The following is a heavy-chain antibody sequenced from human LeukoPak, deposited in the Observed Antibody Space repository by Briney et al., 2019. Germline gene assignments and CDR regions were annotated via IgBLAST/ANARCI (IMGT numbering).Heavy chain of an antibody. Sequence: PGGSLRLSCAASGFTFSSYWMHWVRQAPGKGLEWVSLISWDGRSSYYTDSVKGRFTISRDNSKNSLYLQMNSLRAEDTAFYYCAKDPGASGTGEYFQHWGQGTLVTVSS. CDR2: ISWDGRSS. CDR3: AKDPGASGTGEYFQH. D-gene: IGHD6-13*01. CDR1: GFTFSSYW. J-gene: IGHJ1*01. V-gene: IGHV3-43D*03.